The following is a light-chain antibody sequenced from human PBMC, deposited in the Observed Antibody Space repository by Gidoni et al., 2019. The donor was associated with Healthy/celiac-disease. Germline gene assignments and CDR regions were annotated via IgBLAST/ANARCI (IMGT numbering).Light chain of an antibody. CDR2: DAS. CDR3: QQRSNWPPLT. CDR1: QSVSSY. J-gene: IGKJ4*01. Sequence: EIVLTQSPATLSLSPGERATLSCRASQSVSSYLAWYQQKPGQAPRLLIYDASNRATGIPARFSGSGSGTDFTLTISSLEPEDVAVYYCQQRSNWPPLTCXGXTKVEIK. V-gene: IGKV3-11*01.